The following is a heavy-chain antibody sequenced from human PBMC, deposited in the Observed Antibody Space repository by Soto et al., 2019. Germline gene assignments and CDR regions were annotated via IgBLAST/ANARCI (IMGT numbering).Heavy chain of an antibody. J-gene: IGHJ4*02. CDR3: AKEFSKYSSSLGY. CDR2: ISYDGSNK. Sequence: GGSLRLSCAASGFTFSSYAMHWFRQAPGKGLEWVAVISYDGSNKYYADSVKGRFTISRDNSKNTLYLQMNSLRAEDTAVYYCAKEFSKYSSSLGYWGQGTLVTVSS. V-gene: IGHV3-30-3*02. CDR1: GFTFSSYA. D-gene: IGHD6-13*01.